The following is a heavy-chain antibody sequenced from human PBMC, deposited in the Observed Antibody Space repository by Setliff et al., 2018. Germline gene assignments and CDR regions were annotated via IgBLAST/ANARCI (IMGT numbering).Heavy chain of an antibody. CDR3: ARHYSYRVVITSKRGWFDP. CDR2: INHSGNT. Sequence: KPSETLSLTCAVSGDSISSGNWWSWVRQPPEKGLEWIGEINHSGNTNYNPSLNGRVSISMGTSKMQFSLRLRSVTAADTAVYFCARHYSYRVVITSKRGWFDPWGQGTLVTVSS. J-gene: IGHJ5*02. V-gene: IGHV4-4*02. D-gene: IGHD3-22*01. CDR1: GDSISSGNW.